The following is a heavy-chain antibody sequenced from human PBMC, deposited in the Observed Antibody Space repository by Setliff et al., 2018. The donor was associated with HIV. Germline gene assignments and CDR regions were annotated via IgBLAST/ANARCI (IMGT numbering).Heavy chain of an antibody. CDR1: GFTFSSYD. V-gene: IGHV3-13*01. D-gene: IGHD3-10*01. CDR3: ASSGSGSYINWFGP. CDR2: IGTAGDT. J-gene: IGHJ5*02. Sequence: VGSLRLSCAASGFTFSSYDMHWVRQATGKGLEWVSAIGTAGDTYYPGSVKGRFTISRDNAKNSLYLQLNSLRAEDTAVYYCASSGSGSYINWFGPWGQGTLVTVSS.